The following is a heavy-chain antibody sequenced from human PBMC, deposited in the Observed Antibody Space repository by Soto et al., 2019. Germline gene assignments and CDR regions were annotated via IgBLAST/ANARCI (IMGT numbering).Heavy chain of an antibody. J-gene: IGHJ5*02. CDR2: IIPIYGTV. Sequence: PSVKVSCKASGGTFNSYGISWVRQAPGQGLEWIGGIIPIYGTVNYAQRFQGRVTITADEPTSTAYMELSSLRSEDTAVYYCARVASRYRYGYPPSGWHWLDPWGQGTMVTVYS. CDR1: GGTFNSYG. V-gene: IGHV1-69*13. D-gene: IGHD5-18*01. CDR3: ARVASRYRYGYPPSGWHWLDP.